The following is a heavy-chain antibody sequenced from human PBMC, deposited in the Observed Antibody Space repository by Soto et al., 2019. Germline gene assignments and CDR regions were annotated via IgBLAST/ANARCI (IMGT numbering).Heavy chain of an antibody. Sequence: GGSLRLSCAASGFTFSSYGMHWVRQAPGKGLEWVAVISYDGSNKYYADSVKGRFTISRDNSKNTLYLQMNSLRAEDTAVYYCAKDNYELYPGAFDYWGQGTLVTVSS. D-gene: IGHD2-2*02. CDR2: ISYDGSNK. V-gene: IGHV3-30*18. CDR1: GFTFSSYG. CDR3: AKDNYELYPGAFDY. J-gene: IGHJ4*02.